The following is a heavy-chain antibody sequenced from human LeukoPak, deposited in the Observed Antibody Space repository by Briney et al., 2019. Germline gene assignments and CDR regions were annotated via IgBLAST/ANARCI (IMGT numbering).Heavy chain of an antibody. CDR2: IQGNGIAK. V-gene: IGHV3-7*01. CDR1: GFTFSSYW. CDR3: ARDQNYDSGSGSYSYDVFDI. D-gene: IGHD3-10*01. J-gene: IGHJ3*02. Sequence: PGGSLRLSCTASGFTFSSYWMTWVRQAPGKGLGWVANIQGNGIAKYYVDSVEGRFTISRDNAKNSLYLQMNSLRAEDTAVYYCARDQNYDSGSGSYSYDVFDIWGRGTMVTVSS.